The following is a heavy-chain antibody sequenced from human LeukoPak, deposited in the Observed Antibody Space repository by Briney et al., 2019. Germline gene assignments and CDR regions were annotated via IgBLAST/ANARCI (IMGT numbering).Heavy chain of an antibody. J-gene: IGHJ6*02. Sequence: GGSLRLSCAASGFSVSGNYMSWVRQAPGKGLAWVSIIYPDGRTYYTDSVKGRFTISRDNSKNTLYLQMNSLRAEDTGVYYCARDDRDFDDSRHYYAMDVWGQGTTVTVCS. CDR2: IYPDGRT. CDR3: ARDDRDFDDSRHYYAMDV. V-gene: IGHV3-66*01. CDR1: GFSVSGNY. D-gene: IGHD3-9*01.